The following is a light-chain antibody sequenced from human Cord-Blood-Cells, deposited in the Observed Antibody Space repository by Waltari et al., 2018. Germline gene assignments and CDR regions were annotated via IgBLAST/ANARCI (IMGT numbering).Light chain of an antibody. Sequence: EIVLTQSPGPLSLSPGERATLSCRASQSVSSSYLAWYQQKPGQAPRLLIYGASGRATGIPDRFSGSGSGTDFTLTISRLETEDFAVYYCQQYGSSPLTFGGGTKVEIK. V-gene: IGKV3-20*01. J-gene: IGKJ4*01. CDR3: QQYGSSPLT. CDR2: GAS. CDR1: QSVSSSY.